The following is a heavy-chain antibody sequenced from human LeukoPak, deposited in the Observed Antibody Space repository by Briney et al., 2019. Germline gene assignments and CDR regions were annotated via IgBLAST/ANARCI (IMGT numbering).Heavy chain of an antibody. CDR2: IHYSGST. Sequence: SETLSLTCTVSGGSISSSSYYWGWIRQPPGKGLEWIGSIHYSGSTYYNPSLKSRVTISVDTSKNQFSLKLSSVTAADTAVYYCARDLVLWFGENLNWFDPWGQGTLVTVSS. D-gene: IGHD3-10*01. J-gene: IGHJ5*02. V-gene: IGHV4-39*07. CDR3: ARDLVLWFGENLNWFDP. CDR1: GGSISSSSYY.